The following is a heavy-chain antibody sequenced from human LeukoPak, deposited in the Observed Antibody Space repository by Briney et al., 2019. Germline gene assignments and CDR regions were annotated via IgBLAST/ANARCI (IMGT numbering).Heavy chain of an antibody. Sequence: SETLSLTCTVSGGSISSYYWNWIRQPPGKGLEWIGYIYYSGSTNYNPSLKSRVTISVDTSKNQFSLKLSSVTAADTAVYYCARYSGYDYYFDYWGQGTLVTVSS. CDR1: GGSISSYY. CDR3: ARYSGYDYYFDY. CDR2: IYYSGST. D-gene: IGHD5-12*01. V-gene: IGHV4-59*01. J-gene: IGHJ4*02.